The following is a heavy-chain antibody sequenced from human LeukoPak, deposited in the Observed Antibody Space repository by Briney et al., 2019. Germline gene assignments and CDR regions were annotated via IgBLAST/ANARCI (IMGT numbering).Heavy chain of an antibody. V-gene: IGHV4-39*01. D-gene: IGHD3-22*01. J-gene: IGHJ1*01. CDR3: ARRRYYDGSGYLE. CDR1: GDSVSRSDSY. Sequence: SGTLSLTCSVSGDSVSRSDSYWDWIRQPPGKGLEWIGTIYYSGRTYYSPSLKSRVTMSVDPSNNQFSLNLRSVTAADTAVYYCARRRYYDGSGYLEWGQGTLLGVSS. CDR2: IYYSGRT.